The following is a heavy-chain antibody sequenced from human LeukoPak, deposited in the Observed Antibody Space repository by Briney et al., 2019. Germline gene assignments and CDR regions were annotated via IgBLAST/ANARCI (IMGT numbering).Heavy chain of an antibody. CDR2: ISYSGST. J-gene: IGHJ4*02. V-gene: IGHV4-59*01. D-gene: IGHD3-16*02. CDR3: ARESSYRYVDY. Sequence: SETLSLTCTVSGGSISANYWSWIRQPPGKRLEWIGYISYSGSTNYNPSLRSRVTISVDTSQNQFSLNLSSVTAADTALYYCARESSYRYVDYWGQGTLVTVSS. CDR1: GGSISANY.